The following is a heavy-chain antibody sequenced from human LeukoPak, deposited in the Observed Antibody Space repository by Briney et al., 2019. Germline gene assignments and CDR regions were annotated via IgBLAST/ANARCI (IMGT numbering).Heavy chain of an antibody. CDR1: GDSIGSHY. J-gene: IGHJ4*02. CDR3: ARDPFDFWSGSILD. CDR2: IYPSGTT. Sequence: SQTLSLTCTVSGDSIGSHYWSWIRQPAGPGLEWIGRIYPSGTTNYNPSLKSRVTISIDTSKSQFSRKLSSVTAADTAVYYCARDPFDFWSGSILDWGQGTLVTVSS. V-gene: IGHV4-61*02. D-gene: IGHD3-3*01.